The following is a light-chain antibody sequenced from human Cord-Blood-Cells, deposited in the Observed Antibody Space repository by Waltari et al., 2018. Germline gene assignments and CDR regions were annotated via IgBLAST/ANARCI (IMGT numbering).Light chain of an antibody. V-gene: IGKV4-1*01. J-gene: IGKJ5*01. Sequence: DIVMTQSPDYLAVSLGERATIHCKSSQSVLYSSNNKNYLAWYQQKPGQPPKLLIYWASTRESGVPDRFSGSGSGTDFTLTISSLQAEDVAVYYCQQYYSTLITFGQGTRLEIK. CDR2: WAS. CDR1: QSVLYSSNNKNY. CDR3: QQYYSTLIT.